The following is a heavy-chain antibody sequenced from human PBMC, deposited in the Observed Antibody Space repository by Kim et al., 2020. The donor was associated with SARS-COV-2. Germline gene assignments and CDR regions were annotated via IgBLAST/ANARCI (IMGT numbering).Heavy chain of an antibody. J-gene: IGHJ6*02. V-gene: IGHV3-15*01. CDR2: ITSKTDGGTT. Sequence: GGSLKLSCVASGFTLNNAWMTWVRQAPGKGLEWVGHITSKTDGGTTQHAAPVKGRFTISRDDSTNTLYLQMNSLKSEDTAVYYCSSLGVWGQGTTVTVS. CDR3: SSLGV. CDR1: GFTLNNAW.